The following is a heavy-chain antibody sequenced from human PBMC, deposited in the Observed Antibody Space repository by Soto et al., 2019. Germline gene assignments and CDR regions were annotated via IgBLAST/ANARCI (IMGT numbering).Heavy chain of an antibody. CDR2: IGPESGAT. CDR3: GRGRSGQIVVFY. CDR1: GYTFTGHY. Sequence: ASVQVSCKASGYTFTGHYIHWVRQAPEQGPEWMGEIGPESGATRYEQKFQGRVTLTRDMSITTVYMELNNLSPDDTAVYYCGRGRSGQIVVFYWGQGTPVTVSS. J-gene: IGHJ4*02. D-gene: IGHD5-12*01. V-gene: IGHV1-2*02.